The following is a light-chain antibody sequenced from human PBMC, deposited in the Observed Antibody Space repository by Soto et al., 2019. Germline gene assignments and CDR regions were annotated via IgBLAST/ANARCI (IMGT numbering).Light chain of an antibody. Sequence: EIVMTQSPATLSVSPGERATLSCRASQSVASNYLAWYQQKPGQAPRLLIYGASTRAAGIPDRFSGSGSGTDFTLTITRLEPEDSAVYFCQQYTGPPTTFGQGTRREIK. CDR2: GAS. CDR3: QQYTGPPTT. J-gene: IGKJ5*01. CDR1: QSVASNY. V-gene: IGKV3-20*01.